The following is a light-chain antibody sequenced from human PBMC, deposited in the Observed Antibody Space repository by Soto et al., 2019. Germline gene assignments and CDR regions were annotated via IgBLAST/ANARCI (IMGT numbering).Light chain of an antibody. CDR1: QSVSSS. Sequence: EIVLTQSPDTLSLSPGERATLSCRASQSVSSSLAWYQQKPGQAPRLLIYDASNRATGIPARFSGSGSGTDFTLTNRRLEPEDFAVYYWQQRSNWPPEVTFGPGTKVDIK. CDR2: DAS. CDR3: QQRSNWPPEVT. J-gene: IGKJ3*01. V-gene: IGKV3-11*01.